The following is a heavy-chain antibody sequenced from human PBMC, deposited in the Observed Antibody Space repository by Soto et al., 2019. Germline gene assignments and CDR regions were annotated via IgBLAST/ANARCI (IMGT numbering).Heavy chain of an antibody. D-gene: IGHD5-12*01. CDR1: GFTFTSSA. J-gene: IGHJ3*01. Sequence: SVKVSCKASGFTFTSSAMQWVRQARGQRLEWIGWIVVGSGNTNYAQKFQERVTITRDMSTSTAYMELSSLRSEDTAVYYCAAGGIYSGYDFAFDVWGQGTMVTVSS. CDR3: AAGGIYSGYDFAFDV. CDR2: IVVGSGNT. V-gene: IGHV1-58*02.